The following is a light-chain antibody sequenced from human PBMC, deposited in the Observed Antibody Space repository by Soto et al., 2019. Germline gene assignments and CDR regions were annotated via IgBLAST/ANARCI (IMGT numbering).Light chain of an antibody. Sequence: EIVLTQSPGTLSLSPGERATLSCRATQTVASNYFAWYQQKPGQAPRLLMNGASSRATGVPARFSVSGSGTDFTLTIIRLEPEDFAVYYCQQYINSRWTCGQGTKVDI. CDR3: QQYINSRWT. CDR1: QTVASNY. V-gene: IGKV3-20*01. CDR2: GAS. J-gene: IGKJ1*01.